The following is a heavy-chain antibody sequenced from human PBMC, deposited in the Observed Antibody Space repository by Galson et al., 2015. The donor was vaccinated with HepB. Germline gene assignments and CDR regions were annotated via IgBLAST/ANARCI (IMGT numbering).Heavy chain of an antibody. D-gene: IGHD4-23*01. Sequence: SVKVSCKASGSTFTGYYMHWVRQAPGQGLEWMGWINPNSGGTNYAQKFQGRVTMTRDTSISTAYMELSRLRSDDTAVYYCARDHRGSKTTVVNYWYFDLWGRGTLVTVSS. J-gene: IGHJ2*01. CDR2: INPNSGGT. CDR3: ARDHRGSKTTVVNYWYFDL. CDR1: GSTFTGYY. V-gene: IGHV1-2*02.